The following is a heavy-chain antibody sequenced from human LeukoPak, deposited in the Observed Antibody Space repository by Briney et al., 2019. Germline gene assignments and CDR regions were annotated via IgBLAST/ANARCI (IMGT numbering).Heavy chain of an antibody. CDR3: ARGSTYYDSSGQVPFDY. Sequence: GGSLRLSCAASGFTFSSYSMNWVRQTPGKGLEWGSYISGSSSTIYYADSVKGRFTISRGNGKNTLYLQMNSLRAEDTAVYYCARGSTYYDSSGQVPFDYWGQGTLVTVSS. V-gene: IGHV3-48*01. J-gene: IGHJ4*02. D-gene: IGHD3-22*01. CDR2: ISGSSSTI. CDR1: GFTFSSYS.